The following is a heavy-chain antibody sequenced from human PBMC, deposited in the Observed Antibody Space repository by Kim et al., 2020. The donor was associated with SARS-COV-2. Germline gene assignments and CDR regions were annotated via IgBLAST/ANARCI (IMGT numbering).Heavy chain of an antibody. CDR3: ARDEWAVAGPFDP. J-gene: IGHJ5*02. Sequence: GGSLRLSCAASGFTFSSYAMHWVRQAPGKGLEWVAVISYDGSNKYYADSVKGRFTISRDNSKNTLYLQMNSLRAEDTAVYYCARDEWAVAGPFDPWGQGTLVTVSS. CDR1: GFTFSSYA. CDR2: ISYDGSNK. V-gene: IGHV3-30-3*01. D-gene: IGHD6-19*01.